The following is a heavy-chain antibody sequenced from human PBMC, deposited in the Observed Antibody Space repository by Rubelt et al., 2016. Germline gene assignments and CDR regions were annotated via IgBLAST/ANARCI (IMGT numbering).Heavy chain of an antibody. CDR2: ISWDGGST. CDR1: GFTFGDYA. V-gene: IGHV3-43D*03. CDR3: AKDIGLEWFHGWGGLDY. Sequence: EVQLVESGGVVVQPGGSLRLSCAASGFTFGDYAMHWVRQAPGKGLEWVSLISWDGGSTYYADSVKGGLPISRDNSKNALYLQMNSLRAEDTALYYCAKDIGLEWFHGWGGLDYWGQGTLVTVSS. J-gene: IGHJ4*02. D-gene: IGHD3-3*01.